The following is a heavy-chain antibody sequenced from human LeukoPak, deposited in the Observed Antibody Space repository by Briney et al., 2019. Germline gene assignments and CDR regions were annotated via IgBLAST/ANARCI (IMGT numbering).Heavy chain of an antibody. D-gene: IGHD4-17*01. CDR2: ISYDGSNK. CDR3: AREEGGYTTVTSLDY. J-gene: IGHJ4*02. CDR1: GFTFSSYG. V-gene: IGHV3-30*03. Sequence: GGSLRLSCAASGFTFSSYGMHWVRQAPGKGLEWVAVISYDGSNKYYADSVKGRFTISRDNSKNTLYLQMNSLRAEDTAVYYCAREEGGYTTVTSLDYWGQGTLVTVSS.